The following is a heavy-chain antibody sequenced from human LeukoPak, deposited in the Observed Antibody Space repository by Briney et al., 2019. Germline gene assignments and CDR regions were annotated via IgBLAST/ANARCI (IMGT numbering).Heavy chain of an antibody. D-gene: IGHD4-11*01. J-gene: IGHJ5*02. CDR3: ARVEFTLQTNWFDP. CDR2: IDHSGST. V-gene: IGHV4-38-2*02. CDR1: GYSISSGYY. Sequence: PSETLSLTCTVSGYSISSGYYWGWIRQPPGKGLEWTGSIDHSGSTYYNPSLKSRITISVDTSKNQFSLKLSSVTAADTAVYYCARVEFTLQTNWFDPWGQGTLVTVSS.